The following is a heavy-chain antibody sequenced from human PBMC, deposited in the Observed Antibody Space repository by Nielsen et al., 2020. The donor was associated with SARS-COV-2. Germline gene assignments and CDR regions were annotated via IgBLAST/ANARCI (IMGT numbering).Heavy chain of an antibody. J-gene: IGHJ4*02. Sequence: SETLSLTCAVYGGSFSGYYWSWIRQPPGKGLEWIGEINHSGSTNYNPSLKSRVTISVDTSKNQFSLTLSSVTAADTAVYYCARVASNDWAYYFDYWGQGALVTVSS. D-gene: IGHD6-19*01. CDR1: GGSFSGYY. V-gene: IGHV4-34*01. CDR2: INHSGST. CDR3: ARVASNDWAYYFDY.